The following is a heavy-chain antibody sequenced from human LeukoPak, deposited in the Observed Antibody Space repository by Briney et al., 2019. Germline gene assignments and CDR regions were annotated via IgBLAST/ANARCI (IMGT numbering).Heavy chain of an antibody. CDR3: AKVIGYCSGGSCLARGFDY. V-gene: IGHV3-9*01. J-gene: IGHJ4*02. CDR2: ISWNSGSI. Sequence: PGRSLRLSCAASGFTFDDYAMHWVRQAPGKGLEWVSGISWNSGSIGYADSVKGRFTISRDNAKNSLYLQMNSLRAEDTAVYYCAKVIGYCSGGSCLARGFDYWGQGTLVTVSS. D-gene: IGHD2-15*01. CDR1: GFTFDDYA.